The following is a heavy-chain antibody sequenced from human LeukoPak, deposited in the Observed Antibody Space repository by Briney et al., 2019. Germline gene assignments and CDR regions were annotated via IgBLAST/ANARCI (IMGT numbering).Heavy chain of an antibody. CDR3: VRGGGCSGSPMRYGTDV. D-gene: IGHD6-19*01. Sequence: GGSLRLSCAASGFTFSSYSMNWVRQAPGKGLEWVSSISRSSSYIYYADSVKGRFTISRDNAKNILFLQMNSLRAEDTAVYYCVRGGGCSGSPMRYGTDVWGQGTTVTVSS. CDR2: ISRSSSYI. CDR1: GFTFSSYS. V-gene: IGHV3-21*01. J-gene: IGHJ6*02.